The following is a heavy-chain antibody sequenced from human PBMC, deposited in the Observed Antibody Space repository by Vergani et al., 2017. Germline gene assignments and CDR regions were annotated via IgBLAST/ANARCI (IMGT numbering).Heavy chain of an antibody. CDR3: ARGAIFGLLDY. D-gene: IGHD3/OR15-3a*01. CDR2: INHSGST. J-gene: IGHJ4*02. V-gene: IGHV4-34*01. CDR1: GGSFSGYY. Sequence: QVQLQESGPGLVKPSETLSLTCAVYGGSFSGYYWSWIRQPPGKGLEWIGEINHSGSTNYNPSLKSRVTISVDTSKNQFSLKLSSVTAADTAVYYCARGAIFGLLDYWGQGTLVTVSS.